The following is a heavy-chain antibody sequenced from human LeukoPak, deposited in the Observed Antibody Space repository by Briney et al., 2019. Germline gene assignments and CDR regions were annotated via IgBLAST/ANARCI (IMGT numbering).Heavy chain of an antibody. D-gene: IGHD6-19*01. J-gene: IGHJ5*02. V-gene: IGHV3-48*01. Sequence: QAGGSLRLSCAASGFTFSIYSMNWVRQAPGKGLEWVSYISSSSSTIYYADSVKGRFTISRDNAKNSLYLQMNSLRAEDTAVYYCARASTGYSSGWYPNWFDPWGQGTLVTVSS. CDR2: ISSSSSTI. CDR1: GFTFSIYS. CDR3: ARASTGYSSGWYPNWFDP.